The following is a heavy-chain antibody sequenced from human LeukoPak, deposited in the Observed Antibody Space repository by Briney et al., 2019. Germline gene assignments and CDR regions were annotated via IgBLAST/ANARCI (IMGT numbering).Heavy chain of an antibody. Sequence: GGSLRLSCAASGFTFTNYAMSWVRQAPGKGLEWVSTIGSSGFSTYYADSVQGRFTISRDNSRNTLYLQMNSLRVEDTAVYYCAKGLTTVTTVAYWGQGTLVTVSS. CDR1: GFTFTNYA. CDR2: IGSSGFST. J-gene: IGHJ4*02. CDR3: AKGLTTVTTVAY. V-gene: IGHV3-23*01. D-gene: IGHD4-17*01.